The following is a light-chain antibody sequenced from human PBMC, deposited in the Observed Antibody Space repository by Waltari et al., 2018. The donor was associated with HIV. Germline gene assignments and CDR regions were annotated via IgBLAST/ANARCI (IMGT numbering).Light chain of an antibody. CDR3: QSADSSGNWL. V-gene: IGLV3-25*03. CDR2: KDT. Sequence: SYELTQPPSVSVSPGQTARITCSGDALSKQYAYWYQQKPGQAPVVVIYKDTRKSSGIPDRLSGSTSGTTVTLTISGVQAEDDADYYCQSADSSGNWLFGGGTKLTVV. CDR1: ALSKQY. J-gene: IGLJ3*02.